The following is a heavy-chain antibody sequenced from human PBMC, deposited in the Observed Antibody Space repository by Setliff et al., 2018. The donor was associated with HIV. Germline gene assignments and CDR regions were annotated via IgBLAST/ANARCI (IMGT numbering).Heavy chain of an antibody. J-gene: IGHJ1*01. CDR3: ARPVSGSYHSPFQY. CDR1: GGSISSYY. Sequence: SETLSLTCTASGGSISSYYWSWIRQPPGKGLEWMGYMYYSGSTNYNPSLKSRVTISGDTPKNQFSLTLTSVTAADTAVYDCARPVSGSYHSPFQYWGQGALVTVSS. V-gene: IGHV4-59*08. CDR2: MYYSGST. D-gene: IGHD1-26*01.